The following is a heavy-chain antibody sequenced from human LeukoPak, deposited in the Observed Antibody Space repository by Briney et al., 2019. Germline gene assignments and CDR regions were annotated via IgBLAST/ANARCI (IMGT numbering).Heavy chain of an antibody. CDR2: INHSGST. J-gene: IGHJ4*02. V-gene: IGHV4-34*01. CDR3: ARSYGDYVGNY. Sequence: SETLSLTCAVYGGSFSGYYWGWIRQPPGKGLEWIGEINHSGSTNYNPSLKSRVTISVDTSKNQFSLKLSSVTAADTAVYYCARSYGDYVGNYWGQGTLVTVSS. CDR1: GGSFSGYY. D-gene: IGHD4-17*01.